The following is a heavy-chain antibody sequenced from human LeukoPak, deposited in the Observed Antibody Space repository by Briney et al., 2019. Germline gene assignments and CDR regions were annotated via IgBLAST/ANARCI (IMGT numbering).Heavy chain of an antibody. CDR1: GYSFTDYY. J-gene: IGHJ6*02. Sequence: ASVKVSCKASGYSFTDYYMHWVRQAPGQGLEWMGWISAYNGNTNYAQKLQGRVTMTTDTSTSTAYMELRSLRSDDTAVYYCARDKAIYCTNGVCYTGPMDVWGQGTTVTVSS. V-gene: IGHV1-18*04. CDR3: ARDKAIYCTNGVCYTGPMDV. D-gene: IGHD2-8*01. CDR2: ISAYNGNT.